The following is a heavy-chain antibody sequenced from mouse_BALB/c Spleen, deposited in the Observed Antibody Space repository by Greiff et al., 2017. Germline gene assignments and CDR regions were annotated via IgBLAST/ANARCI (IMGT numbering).Heavy chain of an antibody. J-gene: IGHJ1*01. CDR2: IYPGDGDT. CDR3: ARQDYYGSSYRYFDV. Sequence: VQLQQSGAELVRPGSSVKISCKASGYAFSSYWMNWVKQRPGQGLEWIGQIYPGDGDTNYNGKFKGKATLTADKSSSTAYMQLSSLTSEDSAVYFCARQDYYGSSYRYFDVWGAGTTVTVSS. CDR1: GYAFSSYW. V-gene: IGHV1-80*01. D-gene: IGHD1-1*01.